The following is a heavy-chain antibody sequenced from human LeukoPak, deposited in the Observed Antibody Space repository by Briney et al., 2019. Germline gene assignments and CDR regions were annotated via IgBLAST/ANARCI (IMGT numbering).Heavy chain of an antibody. Sequence: GGSLRLSCAASGFTFSDYYMSWIRQAPGKGLEWVSYISSSGSTIYCADSVKGRFTISRDNAKNSLYLQMNSLRAEDTAVYYRARDTVTTWGYFDYWGQGTLVTVSS. CDR2: ISSSGSTI. J-gene: IGHJ4*02. CDR3: ARDTVTTWGYFDY. V-gene: IGHV3-11*04. CDR1: GFTFSDYY. D-gene: IGHD4-11*01.